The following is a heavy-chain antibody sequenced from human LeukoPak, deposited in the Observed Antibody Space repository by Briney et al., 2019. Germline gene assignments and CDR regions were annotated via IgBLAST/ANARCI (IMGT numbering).Heavy chain of an antibody. CDR2: INSGGST. CDR1: GFPVNSKF. V-gene: IGHV3-53*01. CDR3: ARFLYSSGLDY. Sequence: GGSLRLSCAASGFPVNSKFMSWVRQAPGKGLEWVSLINSGGSTYYADSVRGRFTISRDNSKNTLSLQMNSLRAEDTAVYYCARFLYSSGLDYWGQGTLVAVSS. D-gene: IGHD6-25*01. J-gene: IGHJ4*02.